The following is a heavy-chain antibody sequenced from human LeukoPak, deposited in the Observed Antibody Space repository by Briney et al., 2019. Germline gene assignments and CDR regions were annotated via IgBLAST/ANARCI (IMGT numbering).Heavy chain of an antibody. CDR2: VYYTEST. CDR1: GGSISSYF. CDR3: ARGQRDYDFWSSYYTQPFDY. J-gene: IGHJ4*02. V-gene: IGHV4-59*01. D-gene: IGHD3-3*01. Sequence: PSETLSLTCTVSGGSISSYFWSWIRQPPGKGLEWIGYVYYTESTSYNPSLRSRVTISIDTSKNQFSLKLSSVTAADTAVYYCARGQRDYDFWSSYYTQPFDYWGQGTLVTVSS.